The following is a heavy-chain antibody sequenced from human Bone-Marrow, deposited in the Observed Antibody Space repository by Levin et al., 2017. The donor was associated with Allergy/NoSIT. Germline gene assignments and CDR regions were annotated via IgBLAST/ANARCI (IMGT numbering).Heavy chain of an antibody. V-gene: IGHV3-21*01. CDR2: ISSGSDYI. CDR1: GFPFSYYS. J-gene: IGHJ6*02. Sequence: GESLKISCVASGFPFSYYSINWVRQAPGKGLEWVSSISSGSDYIYYVDSVKGRFTISRDNAKKSLYLQMSNLRAEDTAVYYCARDKSGAGDGMDVWGQGTTVTVSS. D-gene: IGHD3-10*01. CDR3: ARDKSGAGDGMDV.